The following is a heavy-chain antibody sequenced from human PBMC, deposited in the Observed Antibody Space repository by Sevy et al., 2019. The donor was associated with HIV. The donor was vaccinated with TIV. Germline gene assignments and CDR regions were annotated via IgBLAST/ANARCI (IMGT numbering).Heavy chain of an antibody. D-gene: IGHD2-15*01. CDR1: GFTFSSYA. Sequence: GGSLRLSCAASGFTFSSYAMHWVRQAPGKGLEWVAVISYDGSNKYYADSVKGRFTISRDNSKNTLYLQMNSLRAEDTAVYYCARDKKEKYCSGGSCYSDYYYGMDVWGQGTTVTVSS. J-gene: IGHJ6*02. V-gene: IGHV3-30*04. CDR2: ISYDGSNK. CDR3: ARDKKEKYCSGGSCYSDYYYGMDV.